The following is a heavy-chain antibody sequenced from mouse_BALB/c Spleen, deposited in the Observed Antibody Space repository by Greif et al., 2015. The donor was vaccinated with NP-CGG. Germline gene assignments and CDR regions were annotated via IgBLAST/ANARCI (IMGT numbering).Heavy chain of an antibody. Sequence: EVHLVESGGGLVQPKGSLKLSCAASGFTFNTNAMNWVRQAPGKGLEWVARIRSKSNNYATYYADSVKDRFTISRDDSQSMLYLQMNNLKTEDTAMYYCVRDGYYSSFAYWGQGTLVTVSA. CDR2: IRSKSNNYAT. J-gene: IGHJ3*01. CDR3: VRDGYYSSFAY. V-gene: IGHV10S3*01. D-gene: IGHD2-3*01. CDR1: GFTFNTNA.